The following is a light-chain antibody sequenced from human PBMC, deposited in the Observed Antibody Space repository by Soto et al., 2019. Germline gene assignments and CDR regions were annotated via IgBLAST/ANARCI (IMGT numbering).Light chain of an antibody. CDR3: SSYTSSSTVV. Sequence: QSALTQPASVSGSPGQSITISCTGTNSDVGGYNYVSWYQPHPGKAPKLMIYDVSNRPSGVSNRFSGSKSGNTASLTISGLQAEDEADYYCSSYTSSSTVVFGGGTKLAVL. CDR2: DVS. V-gene: IGLV2-14*01. CDR1: NSDVGGYNY. J-gene: IGLJ2*01.